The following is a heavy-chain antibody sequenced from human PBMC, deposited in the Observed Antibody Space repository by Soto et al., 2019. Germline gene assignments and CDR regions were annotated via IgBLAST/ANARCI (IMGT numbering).Heavy chain of an antibody. J-gene: IGHJ5*02. CDR3: ARDQSGSYTYNWFDP. Sequence: QVQLVESGGGVVQPGRSLRLSCAASGFIFSSFAMHWVRQAPGKGLEWVAVIWYDGGNKYYADSVRGRFTISRDNSKNTLYLQMNSLRAEDTAVYYCARDQSGSYTYNWFDPWGQGTLVTVSS. V-gene: IGHV3-33*01. CDR1: GFIFSSFA. CDR2: IWYDGGNK. D-gene: IGHD1-26*01.